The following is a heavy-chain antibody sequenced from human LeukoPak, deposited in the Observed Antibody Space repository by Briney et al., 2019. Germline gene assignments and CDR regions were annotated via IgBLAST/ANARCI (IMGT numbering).Heavy chain of an antibody. V-gene: IGHV3-23*01. CDR2: ISGSGGST. Sequence: GGSLRLSCAASGFTFSSYAMSWVRQAPGKGLEWVSAISGSGGSTYYADSVKGRFTISRDNSKNTLYLQMNSLRAGDTAVYYCAKDLDYGDYSFDYWGQGTLVTVSS. CDR3: AKDLDYGDYSFDY. D-gene: IGHD4-17*01. J-gene: IGHJ4*02. CDR1: GFTFSSYA.